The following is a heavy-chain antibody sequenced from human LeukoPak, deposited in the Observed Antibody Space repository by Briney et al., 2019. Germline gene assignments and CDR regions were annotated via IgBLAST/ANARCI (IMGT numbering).Heavy chain of an antibody. CDR2: ISTYNYNT. CDR1: GYTFTSYG. V-gene: IGHV1-18*01. D-gene: IGHD5-18*01. CDR3: ARQVDTTMTLPDY. Sequence: ASVKVSCKTSGYTFTSYGVSWVRQAPGLRLEWMGWISTYNYNTNYAQKFRGRVTLTKDTSTSTVYMELRSLRSDDTAIYYCARQVDTTMTLPDYWGQGTLVTVSS. J-gene: IGHJ4*02.